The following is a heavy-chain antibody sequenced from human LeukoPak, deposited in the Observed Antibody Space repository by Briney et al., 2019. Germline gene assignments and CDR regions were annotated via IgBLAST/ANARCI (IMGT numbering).Heavy chain of an antibody. D-gene: IGHD2-2*01. V-gene: IGHV4-34*01. CDR1: GVSFSGYY. J-gene: IGHJ6*02. CDR3: AREHIVVVPAATSDGMDV. Sequence: SDTLSLTCAVYGVSFSGYYWSWIRQPPGKGLEWIGEINHSGGTNYNPSLKSRVTISVDTSKNQFSLKLSSVTAADTAVYYCAREHIVVVPAATSDGMDVWGQGTTVTVSS. CDR2: INHSGGT.